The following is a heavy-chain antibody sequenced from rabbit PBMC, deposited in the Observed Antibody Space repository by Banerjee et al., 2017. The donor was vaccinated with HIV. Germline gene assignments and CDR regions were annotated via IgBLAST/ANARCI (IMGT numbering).Heavy chain of an antibody. D-gene: IGHD1-1*01. Sequence: QEQLEESGGDLVKPEGSLTLTCTGSGFSFSSSYWICWVRQAPGKGLEWIGCIYTGTSGSTWYANWAKGRFTISKTSSTTVTLQMTSLTAADTATYFCARDLTGVIGWNFNLWGPGTLVTVS. CDR1: GFSFSSSYW. CDR2: IYTGTSGST. J-gene: IGHJ4*01. V-gene: IGHV1S45*01. CDR3: ARDLTGVIGWNFNL.